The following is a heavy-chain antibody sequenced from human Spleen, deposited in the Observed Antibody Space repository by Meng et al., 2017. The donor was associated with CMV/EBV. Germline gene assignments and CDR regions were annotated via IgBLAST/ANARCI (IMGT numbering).Heavy chain of an antibody. Sequence: SAYTFTDYYIHWVRQAPGQGLEWMGWINPHSGGTNYAQVFQDRVTMTSDTSITTAYMELSNLRSDDTAVYYCAKDNRTNCHGCFFDPWGQGTLVTVSS. CDR3: AKDNRTNCHGCFFDP. CDR2: INPHSGGT. V-gene: IGHV1-2*02. D-gene: IGHD1-1*01. CDR1: AYTFTDYY. J-gene: IGHJ5*02.